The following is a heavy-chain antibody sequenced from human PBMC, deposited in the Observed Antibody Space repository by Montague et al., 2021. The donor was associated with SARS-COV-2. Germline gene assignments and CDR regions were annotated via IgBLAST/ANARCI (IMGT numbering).Heavy chain of an antibody. D-gene: IGHD3-3*01. CDR3: ASQVPDFWSGIDY. Sequence: SETLSLTCTVSGGFISSYYWSWIRQPPGKGLEWIGYIHYSGSTNYNPSLKSRVTISVDTSKNQFSLKLSSVTAADTAVYYCASQVPDFWSGIDYWGQGTLVTVSS. CDR1: GGFISSYY. V-gene: IGHV4-59*01. J-gene: IGHJ4*02. CDR2: IHYSGST.